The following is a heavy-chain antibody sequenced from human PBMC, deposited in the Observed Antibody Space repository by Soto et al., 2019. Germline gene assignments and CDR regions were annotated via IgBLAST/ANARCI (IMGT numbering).Heavy chain of an antibody. CDR3: ASTVVVVAEALYLNAFDI. CDR1: GGSISSSSYY. J-gene: IGHJ3*02. CDR2: IYYSGST. V-gene: IGHV4-39*01. Sequence: QLQLQESGPGLVKPSETLSLTCTVSGGSISSSSYYWGWIRQPPGKGLEWIGSIYYSGSTYYNPSLMSRVTISVDTSKNQFSLKLSSVTAADTAVYYCASTVVVVAEALYLNAFDIWGQGTMVTVSS. D-gene: IGHD2-15*01.